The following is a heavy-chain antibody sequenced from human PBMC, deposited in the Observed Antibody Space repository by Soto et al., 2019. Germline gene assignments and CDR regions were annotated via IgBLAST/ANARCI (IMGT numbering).Heavy chain of an antibody. CDR3: IRFSRSLSWYFDL. V-gene: IGHV3-73*01. Sequence: GSLRLSCAASGFTFRDSAMHWVRHASGKGLEWVGRIRSKGNNYATIYAASVKGRFTISRDDSKNTAYLQMNSLKTEDTAVYYCIRFSRSLSWYFDLWGRGTLVTVSS. CDR1: GFTFRDSA. CDR2: IRSKGNNYAT. D-gene: IGHD3-16*02. J-gene: IGHJ2*01.